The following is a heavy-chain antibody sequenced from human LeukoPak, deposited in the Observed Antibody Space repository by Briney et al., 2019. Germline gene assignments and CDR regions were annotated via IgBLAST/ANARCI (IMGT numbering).Heavy chain of an antibody. Sequence: GGSLRLSCAASGFTFSSYEMNWVRQAPGKGLEGVSYISSSGSTIYYADSVKCRFTISRDNVKNSLYLQMNSLRAEDTALYYCASDVGGWFGELLSYGLDYWGQGTLVTVSS. D-gene: IGHD3-10*01. CDR2: ISSSGSTI. CDR3: ASDVGGWFGELLSYGLDY. J-gene: IGHJ4*02. V-gene: IGHV3-48*03. CDR1: GFTFSSYE.